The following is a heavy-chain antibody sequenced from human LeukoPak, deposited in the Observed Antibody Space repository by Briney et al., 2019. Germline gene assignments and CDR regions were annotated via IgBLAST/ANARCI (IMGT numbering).Heavy chain of an antibody. CDR1: GGTFSSYA. V-gene: IGHV1-69*13. CDR3: ARVGKYSYGDNTRRRYYMDV. D-gene: IGHD5-18*01. Sequence: GASVKVSCKASGGTFSSYAISWVRQAPGQGLEWMGGIIPIFGTANYAQKFQGRVTITADESTSTAYMELSSLRSEDTAVYYCARVGKYSYGDNTRRRYYMDVWGKGTTVTVSS. CDR2: IIPIFGTA. J-gene: IGHJ6*03.